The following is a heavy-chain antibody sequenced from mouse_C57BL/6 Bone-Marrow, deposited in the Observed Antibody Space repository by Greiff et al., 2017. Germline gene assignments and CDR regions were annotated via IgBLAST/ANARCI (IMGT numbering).Heavy chain of an antibody. CDR1: GYTFTSYW. Sequence: QVLLQQPGAELVQPGASVKLSCKASGYTFTSYWMHCVTQRPGRGLEWIGRIDPNSGGTKYTETFKSKATLTVDKPSSTAYMQRSSRRSEDSAVYYCAEEVPSYVDVWGTGTTVTVSS. J-gene: IGHJ1*03. D-gene: IGHD2-14*01. CDR2: IDPNSGGT. V-gene: IGHV1-72*01. CDR3: AEEVPSYVDV.